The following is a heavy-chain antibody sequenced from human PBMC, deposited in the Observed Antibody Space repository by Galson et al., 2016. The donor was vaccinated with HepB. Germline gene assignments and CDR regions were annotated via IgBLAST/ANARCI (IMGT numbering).Heavy chain of an antibody. V-gene: IGHV5-10-1*01. D-gene: IGHD6-19*01. CDR3: AIRLYSSGSFDY. CDR2: IDPSDSYT. J-gene: IGHJ4*02. Sequence: SGAAVKKPGESLRISCMGSGYNFITYWISWVRQMPGKGLEWMGSIDPSDSYTNYSPSFQGHVTISTDRSISTADLQWSSLKASDTAIYYCAIRLYSSGSFDYWGQGSLVTVSS. CDR1: GYNFITYW.